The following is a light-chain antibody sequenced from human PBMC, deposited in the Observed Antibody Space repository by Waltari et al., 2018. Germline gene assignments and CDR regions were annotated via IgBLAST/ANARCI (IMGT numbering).Light chain of an antibody. V-gene: IGKV3-15*01. Sequence: DIVMTQSPATLSVSPGERAPIFCRASQSVSSNLAWYQQKPGQAPWLLIYGASTRATGIPARFSGSGSGTEFTLTISSLQSEDFAVYYCQQYNNWPPWTFGQGTKVEIK. CDR3: QQYNNWPPWT. J-gene: IGKJ1*01. CDR1: QSVSSN. CDR2: GAS.